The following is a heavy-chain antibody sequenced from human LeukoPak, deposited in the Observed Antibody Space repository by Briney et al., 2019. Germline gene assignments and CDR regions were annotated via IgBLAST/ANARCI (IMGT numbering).Heavy chain of an antibody. CDR2: ISGSGGST. Sequence: HPGGSLRLSCAASGFTFSSYAMSWVRQAPGKGLEWVSAISGSGGSTYYADSVKGRFTISRDNSKNTLYLQMNSLRAEDTAVYYCAKAVCSGGSCYWGFDFDYWGQGTLVTVSS. CDR3: AKAVCSGGSCYWGFDFDY. CDR1: GFTFSSYA. V-gene: IGHV3-23*01. D-gene: IGHD2-15*01. J-gene: IGHJ4*02.